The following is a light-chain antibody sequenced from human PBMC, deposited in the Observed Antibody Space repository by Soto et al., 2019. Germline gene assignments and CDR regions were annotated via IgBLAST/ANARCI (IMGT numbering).Light chain of an antibody. Sequence: DIQMTQSPSSLSASAGDRVTITCRASQDISNYLAWYQQRPGKVPKLLIYTASTLQSGVTSRFSGSGSGAEFTLTISSLQPEDVATYYCQKYNSAPWTFGQGNKVEIK. J-gene: IGKJ1*01. CDR3: QKYNSAPWT. V-gene: IGKV1-27*01. CDR1: QDISNY. CDR2: TAS.